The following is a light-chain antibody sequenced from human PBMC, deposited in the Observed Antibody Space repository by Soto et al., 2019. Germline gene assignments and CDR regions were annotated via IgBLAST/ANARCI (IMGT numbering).Light chain of an antibody. CDR2: DAS. V-gene: IGKV3-11*01. Sequence: EIVLTQSPATLSLSPGERATLSCRASQSISAYLAWYQQKPGQPPRLLIYDASNRATGIPARFSGSGSGTVFTLTISSLEPEDFAVYYCQQRGNWPPFTFGPGTTVDMK. J-gene: IGKJ3*01. CDR1: QSISAY. CDR3: QQRGNWPPFT.